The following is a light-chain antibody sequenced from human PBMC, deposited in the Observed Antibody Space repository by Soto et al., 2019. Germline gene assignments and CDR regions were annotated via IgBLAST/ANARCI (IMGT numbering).Light chain of an antibody. CDR3: QQRSNWPPIT. V-gene: IGKV3-11*01. CDR2: DAS. CDR1: QSVSSY. J-gene: IGKJ5*01. Sequence: EIVLTQSPATLSLSPGERVTLSCRASQSVSSYLAWYQQKPGQAPRLLIYDASNRATGIPARFSGSESGTDFTLTISSLEPEDFAVYYCQQRSNWPPITFGQGTRLEIK.